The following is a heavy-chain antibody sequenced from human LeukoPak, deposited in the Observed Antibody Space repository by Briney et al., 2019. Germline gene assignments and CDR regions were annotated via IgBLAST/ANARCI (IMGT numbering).Heavy chain of an antibody. V-gene: IGHV1-46*01. CDR2: INPSGGST. CDR3: ARDSSGPDYYYYGMDV. CDR1: GYTFTAYF. Sequence: ASVKVSCKASGYTFTAYFMHWVRQAPGQGLEWMGIINPSGGSTSYAQKFQGRVTMTRDTSTSTVYMELSSLRSEDTAVYYCARDSSGPDYYYYGMDVWGQGTTVTVSS. J-gene: IGHJ6*02. D-gene: IGHD6-19*01.